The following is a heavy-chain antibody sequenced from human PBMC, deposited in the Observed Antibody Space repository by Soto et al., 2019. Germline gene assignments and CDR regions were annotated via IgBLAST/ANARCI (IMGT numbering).Heavy chain of an antibody. CDR2: ISETSIAI. CDR1: GFTFKTYS. CDR3: ATLQLGREEVFAS. D-gene: IGHD1-1*01. Sequence: EVQLVESGGGLVQPGGSLRLSCAASGFTFKTYSMNWVRQAPGKGLEWVSYISETSIAIYYRDSVKGRFTISRDNAKNTLYLQMNSMRAEDTAVYYCATLQLGREEVFASWGQGTLVTVSS. V-gene: IGHV3-48*04. J-gene: IGHJ4*02.